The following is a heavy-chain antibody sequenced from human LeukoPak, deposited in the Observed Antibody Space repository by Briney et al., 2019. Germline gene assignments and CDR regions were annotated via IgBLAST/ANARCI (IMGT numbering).Heavy chain of an antibody. D-gene: IGHD5-12*01. CDR1: GGSISSGGYS. CDR3: ARGGGYSGYDTETFDY. Sequence: SETLSLTCAVSGGSISSGGYSWSWIRQPPGKGLEWIGYIYHSGNTYYNPSLKSRVTISVDRSKNQFSLKLSSVTAADTAVYYCARGGGYSGYDTETFDYWGQGTLVTVSS. J-gene: IGHJ4*02. V-gene: IGHV4-30-2*01. CDR2: IYHSGNT.